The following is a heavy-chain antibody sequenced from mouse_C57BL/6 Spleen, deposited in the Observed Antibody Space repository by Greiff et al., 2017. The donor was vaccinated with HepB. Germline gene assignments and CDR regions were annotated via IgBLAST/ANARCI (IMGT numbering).Heavy chain of an antibody. V-gene: IGHV1-52*01. D-gene: IGHD1-1*01. CDR2: IDPSDSET. Sequence: QVQLKQPGAELVRPGSSVKLSCKASGYTFTSYWMHWVKQRPIQGLEWIGNIDPSDSETHYNQKFKDKATLTVDKSSSTAYMQLSSLTSEDSAVYYCAATVVAKDAMDYWGQGTSVTVSS. CDR3: AATVVAKDAMDY. J-gene: IGHJ4*01. CDR1: GYTFTSYW.